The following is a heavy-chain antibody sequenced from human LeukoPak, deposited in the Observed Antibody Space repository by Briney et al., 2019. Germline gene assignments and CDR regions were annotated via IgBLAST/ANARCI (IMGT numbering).Heavy chain of an antibody. J-gene: IGHJ4*02. D-gene: IGHD2-2*01. Sequence: GASVKVSCKASGGTFSSYAISWVRQAPGQGLEWMGRIIPIFGTANYAQKFQGRVTITTDESTSTAYMELSSLRSEDTAVYYCARDRPIVVVPAASYFDYWGQGTLVTVSS. CDR3: ARDRPIVVVPAASYFDY. V-gene: IGHV1-69*05. CDR1: GGTFSSYA. CDR2: IIPIFGTA.